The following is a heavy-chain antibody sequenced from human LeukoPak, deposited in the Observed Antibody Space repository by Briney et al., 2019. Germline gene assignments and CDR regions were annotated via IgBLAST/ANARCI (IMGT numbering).Heavy chain of an antibody. D-gene: IGHD5-24*01. V-gene: IGHV3-21*01. J-gene: IGHJ4*02. CDR1: GFTFSSYS. CDR2: ISSSSSYI. CDR3: AREVGDGYSPPDY. Sequence: GGSLRLSCAASGFTFSSYSMNWVRQAPGKGLEWVSSISSSSSYIYYADSVKGRFTISRDNAKNSLYLQMNSLRAEDTAVYYCAREVGDGYSPPDYWGQGTLVTVSS.